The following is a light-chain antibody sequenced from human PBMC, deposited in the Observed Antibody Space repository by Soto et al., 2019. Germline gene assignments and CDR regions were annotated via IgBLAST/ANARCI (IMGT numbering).Light chain of an antibody. CDR3: QEYHSPPFS. CDR2: GAS. CDR1: QGISSS. J-gene: IGKJ3*01. V-gene: IGKV1-27*01. Sequence: DIQMTQSPSSLSASVGDTVTITCRASQGISSSLAWYQQKAGKVPDLLIYGASPLQSGVPSHFSSSGYGTDFTLTIGSLQPEDVATYYCQEYHSPPFSFGPWTKVEMK.